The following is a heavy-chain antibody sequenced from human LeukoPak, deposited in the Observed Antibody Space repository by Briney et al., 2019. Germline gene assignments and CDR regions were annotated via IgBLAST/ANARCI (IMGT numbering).Heavy chain of an antibody. CDR3: AKLPDSGSYYYFDY. CDR1: GFTFSSYA. Sequence: GGSLRLSCAASGFTFSSYAMGWVRQAPGKGLEWVSDISSSVGSTYYADSVKGRFTISRDNSKNTLYLQMNNLRAEDAAVYYCAKLPDSGSYYYFDYWGQGTLVTVSS. D-gene: IGHD1-26*01. V-gene: IGHV3-23*01. CDR2: ISSSVGST. J-gene: IGHJ4*02.